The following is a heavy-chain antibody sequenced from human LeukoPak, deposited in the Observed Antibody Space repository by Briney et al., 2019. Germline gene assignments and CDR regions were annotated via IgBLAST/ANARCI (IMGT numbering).Heavy chain of an antibody. CDR3: AKDSSGAAAGYYYYYYGMDV. Sequence: GGSLRLSCAASGFTFSSYWMHWVRQAPGKGLVWVSRINSDGSSTSYADSVKGRFTISRDNAKNTLYLQMNSLRAEDTAVYYCAKDSSGAAAGYYYYYYGMDVWGQGTTVTVSS. CDR2: INSDGSST. CDR1: GFTFSSYW. V-gene: IGHV3-74*01. J-gene: IGHJ6*02. D-gene: IGHD6-13*01.